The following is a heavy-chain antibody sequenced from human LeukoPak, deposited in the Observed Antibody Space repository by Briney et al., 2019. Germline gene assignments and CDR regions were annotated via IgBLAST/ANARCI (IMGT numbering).Heavy chain of an antibody. CDR1: GGSISSSSYY. Sequence: SETLSLTCTVSGGSISSSSYYWGWIRQPPGKGLEWIGSIYYSGSTYYNPSLKSRVTISVDTSKNQFSLKLSSVTAADTAVYYCARGYRNSGSYYCDYWGQGTLVTVSS. V-gene: IGHV4-39*07. CDR3: ARGYRNSGSYYCDY. CDR2: IYYSGST. J-gene: IGHJ4*02. D-gene: IGHD1-26*01.